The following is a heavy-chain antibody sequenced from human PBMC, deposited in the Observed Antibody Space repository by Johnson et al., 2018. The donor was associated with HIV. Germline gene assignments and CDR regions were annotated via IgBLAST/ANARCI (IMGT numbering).Heavy chain of an antibody. D-gene: IGHD6-19*01. V-gene: IGHV3-30*04. CDR2: ISYDGSNK. J-gene: IGHJ3*02. CDR3: AKAIAVARAAGGEGCGAFDI. Sequence: QVQLVESGGGLVKPGRSLRLSCAASGFTFSSYAMHWVRQAPGKGLEWVAVISYDGSNKYYADSVKGRFTISRDNSKNTLYLQMNSLRAEDTALYYFAKAIAVARAAGGEGCGAFDIWGQGTMVTVSS. CDR1: GFTFSSYA.